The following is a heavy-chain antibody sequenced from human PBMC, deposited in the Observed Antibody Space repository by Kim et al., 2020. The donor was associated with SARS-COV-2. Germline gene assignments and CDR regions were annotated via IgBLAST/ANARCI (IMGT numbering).Heavy chain of an antibody. V-gene: IGHV3-7*01. CDR1: GFSFTTNW. D-gene: IGHD2-15*01. J-gene: IGHJ4*02. CDR3: GRDRRYSLDY. Sequence: LSLTCVVSGFSFTTNWMSWVRQAPGKGLEWVAKIKEDGTEKYYGYSVEGRFTISRDNAKNSLYLQMNSLSAEDTAVYYCGRDRRYSLDYRGQGTLVTVSS. CDR2: IKEDGTEK.